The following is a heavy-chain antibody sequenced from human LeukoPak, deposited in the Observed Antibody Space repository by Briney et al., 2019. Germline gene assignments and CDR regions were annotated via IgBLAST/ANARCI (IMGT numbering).Heavy chain of an antibody. J-gene: IGHJ6*02. Sequence: SETLYLTRSLSGGSVNNYYWTWIRHPPGKGLEWIGQIYYSGKADYNPSLKSRITISVDTSKNQISLRVNSVTAADTAVYYCARFGVDYDMGVWGQGTTVIVFS. CDR2: IYYSGKA. V-gene: IGHV4-59*02. CDR1: GGSVNNYY. CDR3: ARFGVDYDMGV. D-gene: IGHD3-16*01.